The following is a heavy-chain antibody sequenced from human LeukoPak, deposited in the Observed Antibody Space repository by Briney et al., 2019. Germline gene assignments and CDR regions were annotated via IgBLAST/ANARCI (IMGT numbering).Heavy chain of an antibody. V-gene: IGHV1-58*01. J-gene: IGHJ3*02. Sequence: SVKVSCKASGFTFTSSAVQWVRQARGQRLEWIGWIVVGSGNTNYAQKFQERVTITRDMSTSTAYMELSSLRSEDTAVYYCAVSGGDGDAFDIWGQGTMVTVSS. CDR2: IVVGSGNT. CDR3: AVSGGDGDAFDI. CDR1: GFTFTSSA. D-gene: IGHD2-21*02.